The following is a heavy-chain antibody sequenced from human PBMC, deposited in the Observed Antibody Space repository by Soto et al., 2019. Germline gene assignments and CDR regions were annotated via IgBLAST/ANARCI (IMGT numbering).Heavy chain of an antibody. Sequence: QVQLVQSGAEVKKPGASVKVSCKASGYTFTSYDLNWVRQATGQGLEWVGWMSPNNGHPGYAQKFQGRVTMTRDTSISTAYMELSSLTSEDTAVYYCARDYGGNSGWFDPWGQGTLVTVSS. CDR1: GYTFTSYD. D-gene: IGHD4-17*01. J-gene: IGHJ5*02. CDR3: ARDYGGNSGWFDP. V-gene: IGHV1-8*01. CDR2: MSPNNGHP.